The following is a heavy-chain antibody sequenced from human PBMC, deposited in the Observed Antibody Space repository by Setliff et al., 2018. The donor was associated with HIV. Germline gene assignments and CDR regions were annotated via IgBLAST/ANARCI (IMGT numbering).Heavy chain of an antibody. J-gene: IGHJ4*02. CDR1: GGSISVSSHY. CDR3: ATYSSSWPDY. Sequence: SETLSLTCTVSGGSISVSSHYWGWIRQPPGKGLEWIGSIFYSGSTYYNPSLKSRVTISVDTSKNQFSLKLSSVTAADTAVYYCATYSSSWPDYWGQGTLVTVSS. D-gene: IGHD6-13*01. CDR2: IFYSGST. V-gene: IGHV4-39*01.